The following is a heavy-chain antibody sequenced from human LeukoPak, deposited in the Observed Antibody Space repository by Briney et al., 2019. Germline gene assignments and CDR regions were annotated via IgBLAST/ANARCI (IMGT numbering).Heavy chain of an antibody. D-gene: IGHD6-13*01. V-gene: IGHV3-23*01. CDR2: TSSSDAGT. J-gene: IGHJ4*02. Sequence: PGGSLRLSCAASGFTLNNYAMSWVRHAPGKGLEWVSATSSSDAGTYYADSVKGRFTISRDNAKNSLYLQMNSLRAEDTAVYYCARLRQQLYYFDYWGQGTLVTVSS. CDR1: GFTLNNYA. CDR3: ARLRQQLYYFDY.